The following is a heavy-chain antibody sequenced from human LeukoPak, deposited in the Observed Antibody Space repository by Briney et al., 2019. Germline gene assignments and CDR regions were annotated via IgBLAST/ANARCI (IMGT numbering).Heavy chain of an antibody. D-gene: IGHD3-10*01. J-gene: IGHJ4*02. CDR1: GFSFSSYS. CDR3: AKDLGFGEPHQDSFHY. Sequence: GGSLRLSCADSGFSFSSYSMNWVRQAPGKGLEWVSTISSSGRYIYYADSVKGRFTISRDNAQNSLYLHMNSLGAEDTAVYYCAKDLGFGEPHQDSFHYWGQGTLVTVSS. V-gene: IGHV3-21*01. CDR2: ISSSGRYI.